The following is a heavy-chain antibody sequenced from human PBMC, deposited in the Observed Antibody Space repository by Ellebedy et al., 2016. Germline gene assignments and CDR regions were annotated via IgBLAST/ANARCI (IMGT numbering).Heavy chain of an antibody. Sequence: SETLSLTXTVSGGSISSGGYYWSWIRQHPGKGLEWIGYIYYSGSTYYNPSLKSRVTISVDTSKNQFSLKLSSVTAADTAVFYCARDKDYYFDYWGQGTLVTVSS. V-gene: IGHV4-31*03. J-gene: IGHJ4*02. CDR2: IYYSGST. CDR1: GGSISSGGYY. CDR3: ARDKDYYFDY.